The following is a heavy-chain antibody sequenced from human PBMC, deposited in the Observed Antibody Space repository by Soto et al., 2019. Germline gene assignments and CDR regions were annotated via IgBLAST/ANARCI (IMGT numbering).Heavy chain of an antibody. CDR3: ARYNYYDFWSGSIAYYYYGMDV. D-gene: IGHD3-3*01. CDR2: MNPNSGNT. J-gene: IGHJ6*02. CDR1: GYTFTSYD. Sequence: ASVKVSCKASGYTFTSYDINWVRQATGQGLEWMGWMNPNSGNTGYAQKFQGRVTMTRNTSISTAYMELSSLRSEDTAVYYCARYNYYDFWSGSIAYYYYGMDVWGQGTTVTVSS. V-gene: IGHV1-8*01.